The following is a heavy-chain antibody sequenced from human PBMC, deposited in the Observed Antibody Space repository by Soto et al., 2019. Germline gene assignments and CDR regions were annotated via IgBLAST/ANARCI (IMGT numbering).Heavy chain of an antibody. Sequence: ASVKVSCKASGYTFTSYGISWVRQAPGQGLEWMGWISAYNGNTNYAQKLQGRVTMTTDTSTSTAYMELRSLRSDDTAVYYCARDKLEHYYYYGMDVWGQGTTVNVSS. D-gene: IGHD1-1*01. J-gene: IGHJ6*02. CDR3: ARDKLEHYYYYGMDV. CDR2: ISAYNGNT. V-gene: IGHV1-18*01. CDR1: GYTFTSYG.